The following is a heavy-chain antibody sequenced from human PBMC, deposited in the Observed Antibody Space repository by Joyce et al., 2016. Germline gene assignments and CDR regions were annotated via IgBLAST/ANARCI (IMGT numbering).Heavy chain of an antibody. V-gene: IGHV3-11*01. CDR2: ISNSGTTK. Sequence: QVQLVESGGGLVKPGGSLRLSCAASGFTFSDDYMSWIRQAPGKGLEWISYISNSGTTKLYADAVKGRFTISRDNAKNSLYLQMNGLRVEDTAVYYCARVPGVAGTGGWFDPWGQGTLVTVSS. CDR1: GFTFSDDY. J-gene: IGHJ5*02. CDR3: ARVPGVAGTGGWFDP. D-gene: IGHD6-19*01.